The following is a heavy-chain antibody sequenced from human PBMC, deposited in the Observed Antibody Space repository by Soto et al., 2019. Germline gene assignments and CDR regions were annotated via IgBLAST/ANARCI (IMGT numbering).Heavy chain of an antibody. D-gene: IGHD1-26*01. CDR1: GFTFSSYW. CDR3: AKAPLVGDTSQWDY. V-gene: IGHV3-74*01. J-gene: IGHJ4*02. Sequence: GGSLRLSCAASGFTFSSYWMHWVRQAPGKGLVWVSRINSDGSSTSYADSVKGRFTISRDNAKNTLYLQMNSLRAEDTAVYYCAKAPLVGDTSQWDYWGQGTLVTVSS. CDR2: INSDGSST.